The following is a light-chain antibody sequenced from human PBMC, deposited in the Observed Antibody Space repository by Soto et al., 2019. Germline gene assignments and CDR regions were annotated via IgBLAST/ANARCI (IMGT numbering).Light chain of an antibody. CDR1: SSNIGAGYD. CDR3: QSYDSSLSGYV. CDR2: GNS. J-gene: IGLJ1*01. V-gene: IGLV1-40*01. Sequence: QSVLTQPPSLSGAPGQRVTISCTGSSSNIGAGYDVHWYQQLPGTAPKLLIYGNSNRPSGVPDRFSGSKSGTSASLAITGLQAEDEADYYCQSYDSSLSGYVFGTGTKGHRP.